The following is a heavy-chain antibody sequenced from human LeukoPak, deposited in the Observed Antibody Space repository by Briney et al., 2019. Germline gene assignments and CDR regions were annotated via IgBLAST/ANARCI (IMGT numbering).Heavy chain of an antibody. Sequence: GASVKVSCKASGYTFTSYYMHWVRQAPGEGLEWMGIINPSGGSTSYAQKFQGRVTMTRDMSTSTVYMELSSLRSGDTAVYYCARVQYPLTPGYFDYWGQGTLVTVSS. CDR1: GYTFTSYY. V-gene: IGHV1-46*01. D-gene: IGHD2-2*01. CDR3: ARVQYPLTPGYFDY. CDR2: INPSGGST. J-gene: IGHJ4*02.